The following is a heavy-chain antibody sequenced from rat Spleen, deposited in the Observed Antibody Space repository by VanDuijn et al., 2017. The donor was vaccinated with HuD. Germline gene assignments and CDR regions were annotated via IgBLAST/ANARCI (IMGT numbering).Heavy chain of an antibody. V-gene: IGHV5-29*01. D-gene: IGHD5-1*01. J-gene: IGHJ2*01. Sequence: EVQLVESGGDLVQPGRSLKLSCVASGVTFSNDGMAWVRQAPTKGLEWVATIKYDGTSPHYRDSVKGRFTISRNNAKSTLYLQMDSLRSGDTATYYCARRRLNWYYFDYWGQGVMVTVSS. CDR1: GVTFSNDG. CDR2: IKYDGTSP. CDR3: ARRRLNWYYFDY.